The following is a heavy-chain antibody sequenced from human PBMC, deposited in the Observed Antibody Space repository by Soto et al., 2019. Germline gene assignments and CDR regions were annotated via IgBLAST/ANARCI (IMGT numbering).Heavy chain of an antibody. CDR3: SRARYCTSPSCYNHYYYGMDI. Sequence: QEQLVQSGGEVKKPGASVRVSCKASGYTFTKYGITWVRQAPGQGLEWMGWIGVYNGKTNYARKLQGRVIMTADTSASNAYMELRSLRSDDTAVYYCSRARYCTSPSCYNHYYYGMDIWGQGTTVSVSS. D-gene: IGHD2-2*02. CDR1: GYTFTKYG. CDR2: IGVYNGKT. J-gene: IGHJ6*02. V-gene: IGHV1-18*04.